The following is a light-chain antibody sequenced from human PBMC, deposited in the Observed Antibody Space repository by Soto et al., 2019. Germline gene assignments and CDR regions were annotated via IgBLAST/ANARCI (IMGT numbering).Light chain of an antibody. CDR1: TSNIGTDT. J-gene: IGLJ3*02. Sequence: QSVLTQPPSASGAPGQRVTISCSGSTSNIGTDTVNWYQQLPGTAPKLLIYGNTQRPSGVPDRFSGSKSATSASLAISGLQSEDDADYYCAAWDDSLNGGVFGGGTKVTVL. CDR3: AAWDDSLNGGV. CDR2: GNT. V-gene: IGLV1-44*01.